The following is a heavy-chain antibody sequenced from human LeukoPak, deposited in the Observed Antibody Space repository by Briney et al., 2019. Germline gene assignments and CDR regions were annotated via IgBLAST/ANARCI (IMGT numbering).Heavy chain of an antibody. J-gene: IGHJ4*02. D-gene: IGHD1-14*01. CDR2: IGPTGSDR. V-gene: IGHV3-48*03. CDR1: GFTFSSCE. CDR3: ATETNGRHYDY. Sequence: QPGGSLRLSCAASGFTFSSCEMNWVRQAPGKGLEWVASIGPTGSDRYHADSIKGRFTISRDNANNFLYLQMNSLRAEDTAVYYCATETNGRHYDYWGQGTLLTVSS.